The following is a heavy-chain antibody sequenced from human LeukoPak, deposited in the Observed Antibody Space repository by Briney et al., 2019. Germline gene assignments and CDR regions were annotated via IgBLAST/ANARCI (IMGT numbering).Heavy chain of an antibody. CDR2: INHSGST. CDR3: ARTTRFTKRSMDV. D-gene: IGHD3-3*01. Sequence: SETLSLTCAVYGGSFSGYYWSWIRQPPGKGLEWIGEINHSGSTSYNPSLKSRVTISVDTSKNQFSLKLSSVTAADTAVYYCARTTRFTKRSMDVWGKGTTVTVSS. J-gene: IGHJ6*04. CDR1: GGSFSGYY. V-gene: IGHV4-34*01.